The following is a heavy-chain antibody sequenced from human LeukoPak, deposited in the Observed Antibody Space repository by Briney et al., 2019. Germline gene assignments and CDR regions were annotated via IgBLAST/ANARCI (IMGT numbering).Heavy chain of an antibody. V-gene: IGHV7-4-1*02. CDR3: ANHDSSGDYYYYYGMDV. CDR2: INTNTGNP. D-gene: IGHD3-22*01. J-gene: IGHJ6*02. CDR1: GYTFTSYA. Sequence: ASVKVSCKASGYTFTSYAMNWVRQAPGQGLEWMGWINTNTGNPTYAQGFTGRFVFSLDTSVSTAYLQTSSLKAEDTAVYYCANHDSSGDYYYYYGMDVWGQGTTVTVSS.